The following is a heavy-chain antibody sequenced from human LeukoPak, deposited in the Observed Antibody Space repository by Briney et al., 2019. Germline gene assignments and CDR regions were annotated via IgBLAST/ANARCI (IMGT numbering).Heavy chain of an antibody. V-gene: IGHV3-74*03. CDR2: IKSDGSST. CDR1: GFTFSSYC. D-gene: IGHD6-25*01. CDR3: ARVSGYRTLSFDY. J-gene: IGHJ4*02. Sequence: PGGSLRLSCAASGFTFSSYCMHWVRQGPGKGLVWVSCIKSDGSSTTYADSVKGRFTISRDNSNNTLYLQMNSLRAEDTAVYYCARVSGYRTLSFDYWGQGTLVTVSS.